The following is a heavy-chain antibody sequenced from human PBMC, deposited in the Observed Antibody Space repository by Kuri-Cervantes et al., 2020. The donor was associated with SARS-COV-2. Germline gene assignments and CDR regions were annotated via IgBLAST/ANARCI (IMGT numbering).Heavy chain of an antibody. CDR1: GFTFSSYA. Sequence: GESLKISCAASGFTFSSYAMHWVRQAPGKRLEWVAVISYDGSNKYYADSVKGRFTISRDNSKNTLYLQMNSLRAEDTAVYHCARDGLQEWADYWGQGTLVTVSS. CDR3: ARDGLQEWADY. V-gene: IGHV3-30-3*01. D-gene: IGHD3/OR15-3a*01. J-gene: IGHJ4*02. CDR2: ISYDGSNK.